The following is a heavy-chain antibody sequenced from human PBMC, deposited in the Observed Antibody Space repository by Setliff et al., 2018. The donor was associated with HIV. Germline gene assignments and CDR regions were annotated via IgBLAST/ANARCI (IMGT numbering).Heavy chain of an antibody. V-gene: IGHV4-4*07. CDR2: IYTSGST. D-gene: IGHD5-12*01. CDR1: GGSISSYY. Sequence: SETLSLTCTVSGGSISSYYWSWIRQPAGKGLEWIGRIYTSGSTKYNPSLASRVTISVDTSKNHFSLKLTSVTAADTAVYYCARAEMATIVAFDIWGQGTMVTVSS. J-gene: IGHJ3*02. CDR3: ARAEMATIVAFDI.